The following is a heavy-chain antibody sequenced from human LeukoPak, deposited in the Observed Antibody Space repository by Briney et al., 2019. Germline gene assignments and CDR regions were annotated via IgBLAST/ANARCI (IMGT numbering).Heavy chain of an antibody. V-gene: IGHV1-3*01. Sequence: ASVKVSCKASGYTFTSYAMHWVRQAPGQRLEWMGWINAGNGNTKYSQKFQGRVTITRDTSASTAYMELSSLRSEDTAVYYCAREVDSSGWYGAYFDYWGQGTLVTVSS. CDR3: AREVDSSGWYGAYFDY. CDR1: GYTFTSYA. J-gene: IGHJ4*02. D-gene: IGHD6-19*01. CDR2: INAGNGNT.